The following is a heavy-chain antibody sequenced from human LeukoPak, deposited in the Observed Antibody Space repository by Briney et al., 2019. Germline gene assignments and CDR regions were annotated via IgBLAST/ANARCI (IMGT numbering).Heavy chain of an antibody. CDR1: GYTLTSFS. J-gene: IGHJ1*01. D-gene: IGHD2-15*01. CDR2: ISAYNGYK. V-gene: IGHV1-18*01. CDR3: VRGDCSGVSCYLPEYFRH. Sequence: GASVKVSCEASGYTLTSFSISWVRQAPGHGLEWMGWISAYNGYKDYAQKLQGRVTMTTETSTNTAYMELRSLRSDDTAVYYCVRGDCSGVSCYLPEYFRHWGQGTLVTVSS.